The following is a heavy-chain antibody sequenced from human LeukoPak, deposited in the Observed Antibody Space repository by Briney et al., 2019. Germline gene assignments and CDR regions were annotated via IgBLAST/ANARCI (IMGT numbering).Heavy chain of an antibody. Sequence: SETLSLTCTASGGSISSYYWSWIRQPPGKGLEWIGYIYTSGSTNYNPSLRSRVTISVDTSKNQFPLKLSSVTAANTAVYYCARYTMGYAGAFDIWGQGTMVTVSS. CDR2: IYTSGST. CDR3: ARYTMGYAGAFDI. V-gene: IGHV4-4*09. D-gene: IGHD3-10*01. CDR1: GGSISSYY. J-gene: IGHJ3*02.